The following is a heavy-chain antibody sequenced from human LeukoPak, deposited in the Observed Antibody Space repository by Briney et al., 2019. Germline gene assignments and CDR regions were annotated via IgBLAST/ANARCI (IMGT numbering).Heavy chain of an antibody. Sequence: PGGSLRLSCAASGFSFSNAWMSWVRQAPGKGLEWVGRLKSKLDGGTTDYAAPVKGRFSISREDSKNTLYLHMNSLKSEDTAVYYCTTDTWDRDGGGHYSYFDAWGQGTLVSVSS. J-gene: IGHJ4*02. CDR3: TTDTWDRDGGGHYSYFDA. V-gene: IGHV3-15*01. CDR2: LKSKLDGGTT. CDR1: GFSFSNAW. D-gene: IGHD3-22*01.